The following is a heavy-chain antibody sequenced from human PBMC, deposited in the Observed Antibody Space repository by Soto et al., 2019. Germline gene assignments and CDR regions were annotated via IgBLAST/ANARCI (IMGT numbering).Heavy chain of an antibody. V-gene: IGHV4-34*01. CDR3: ASGSLEPYYYYGMDV. CDR2: INHSGST. Sequence: SETLSLTCAVYGGSFSGYYWSRIRQPPGKGLEWIGEINHSGSTNYNPSLKSRVTISVDTSKNQFSLKLSSVTAADTAVYYCASGSLEPYYYYGMDVWGQGTTVTVSS. CDR1: GGSFSGYY. J-gene: IGHJ6*02.